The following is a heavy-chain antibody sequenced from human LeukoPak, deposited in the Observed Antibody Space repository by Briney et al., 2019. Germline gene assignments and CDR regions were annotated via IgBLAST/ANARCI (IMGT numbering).Heavy chain of an antibody. Sequence: GGSLRLSCAASGFTFSGYWMSWVRQAPGKGLEWVANIKQDGSEKYYVDSVKGRFTISRDNAKNSLYLQMNSLRADDTAVYYCAALWFGELFEFFDYWGQGTLVTVTS. CDR3: AALWFGELFEFFDY. CDR2: IKQDGSEK. J-gene: IGHJ4*02. CDR1: GFTFSGYW. V-gene: IGHV3-7*01. D-gene: IGHD3-10*01.